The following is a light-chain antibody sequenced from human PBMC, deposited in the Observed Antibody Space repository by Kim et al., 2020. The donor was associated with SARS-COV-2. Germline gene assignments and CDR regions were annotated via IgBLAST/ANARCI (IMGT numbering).Light chain of an antibody. V-gene: IGKV1-27*01. CDR2: AAS. CDR1: QDIANS. Sequence: SASVGDSVTITCRASQDIANSLAWYQQKPGKVAQVLIYAASTLQSGVPSRFSGSGSGTEFTLTIGSLQTEDVATYYCQKYNNAPWTFGPGTKVDIK. J-gene: IGKJ1*01. CDR3: QKYNNAPWT.